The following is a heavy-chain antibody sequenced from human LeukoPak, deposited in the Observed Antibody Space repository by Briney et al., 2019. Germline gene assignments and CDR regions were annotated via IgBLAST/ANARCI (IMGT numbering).Heavy chain of an antibody. D-gene: IGHD2-2*01. Sequence: ASVKVSCKASGYTFTGYYMHWVRQAPGQGLEWMGWINPNSGGTNYAQKFQGMVTMTRDTSISTAYMELSRLRSDDTAVYYCARVGYCSSTSCSYFGYWGQGTLVTVSS. CDR1: GYTFTGYY. V-gene: IGHV1-2*02. CDR3: ARVGYCSSTSCSYFGY. CDR2: INPNSGGT. J-gene: IGHJ4*02.